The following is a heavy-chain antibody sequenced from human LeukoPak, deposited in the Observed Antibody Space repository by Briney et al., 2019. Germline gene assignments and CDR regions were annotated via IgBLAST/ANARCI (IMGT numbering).Heavy chain of an antibody. Sequence: GGSLRLSCAASGFRFSSYAMSWVRQAPGKGLEWVSAISGSGVSTYYADSVKGRFTISRDNAKNSLFLQMDSLRAEDTAVYYCARASSGYQGDYWGQGTLVTVSS. CDR1: GFRFSSYA. D-gene: IGHD3-22*01. CDR3: ARASSGYQGDY. J-gene: IGHJ4*02. CDR2: ISGSGVST. V-gene: IGHV3-23*01.